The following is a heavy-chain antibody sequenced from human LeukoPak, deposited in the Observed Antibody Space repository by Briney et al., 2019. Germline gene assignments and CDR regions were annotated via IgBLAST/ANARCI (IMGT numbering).Heavy chain of an antibody. CDR3: ARVATIFGVVLYYFDY. D-gene: IGHD3-3*01. J-gene: IGHJ4*02. Sequence: GGSLRLSCAASGFTFSDHYMDWVRQAPGKGLEWVGRTRNKANSYTTEYAASVKGRLTISRDDSKNSLYLQMNSLKTEDTAVYYCARVATIFGVVLYYFDYWGQGTLVTVSS. CDR2: TRNKANSYTT. V-gene: IGHV3-72*01. CDR1: GFTFSDHY.